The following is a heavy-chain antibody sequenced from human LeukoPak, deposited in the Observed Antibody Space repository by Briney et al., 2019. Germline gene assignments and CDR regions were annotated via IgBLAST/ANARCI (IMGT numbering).Heavy chain of an antibody. J-gene: IGHJ4*02. Sequence: SQTLSLTCTVSGGPISSGDYYWSWIRQPPGKGLEWIGYIYYSGSTYYNPSLKSRVTISVDTSKNQFSLKLSSVTAADTAVYYCARASGVRGVITYFDYWGQGTLVTVSS. CDR2: IYYSGST. V-gene: IGHV4-30-4*01. CDR3: ARASGVRGVITYFDY. D-gene: IGHD3-10*01. CDR1: GGPISSGDYY.